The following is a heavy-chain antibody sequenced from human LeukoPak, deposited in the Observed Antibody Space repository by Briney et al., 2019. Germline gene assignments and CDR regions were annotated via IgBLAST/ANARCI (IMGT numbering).Heavy chain of an antibody. Sequence: SVKISCKASGGTFSSYAISWVRQAPGQGLEWMGGIIPIFGTANYAQKFQGRVTITADESTSTAYMELSSLRSEDTAVYYCARVSLGNEPGSPQNYYYYGMDVWGQGTTVTVSS. CDR2: IIPIFGTA. J-gene: IGHJ6*02. CDR3: ARVSLGNEPGSPQNYYYYGMDV. V-gene: IGHV1-69*13. CDR1: GGTFSSYA.